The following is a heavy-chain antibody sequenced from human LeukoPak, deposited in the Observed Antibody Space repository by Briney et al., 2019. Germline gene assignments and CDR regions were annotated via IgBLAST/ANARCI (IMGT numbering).Heavy chain of an antibody. D-gene: IGHD4-17*01. CDR1: GFIFSRHG. Sequence: GGSLRLSCAASGFIFSRHGLNWVRQAPGKGLEWVSYISLSGGAIYYADSVKGRFTISRDNAKNSLSLQMHSLRAEDTAVYYCARDVYDDYPGIDYWGQGTLVTVSS. J-gene: IGHJ4*02. CDR3: ARDVYDDYPGIDY. V-gene: IGHV3-48*01. CDR2: ISLSGGAI.